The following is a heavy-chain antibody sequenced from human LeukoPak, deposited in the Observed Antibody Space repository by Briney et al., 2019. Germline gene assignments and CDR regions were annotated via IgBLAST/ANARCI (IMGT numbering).Heavy chain of an antibody. J-gene: IGHJ4*02. V-gene: IGHV4-39*07. Sequence: PSETLSLTCTVSGVSISSSNSYWGWIRQPPGKGLEWIGSIYYSGSTNYNPSLKSRVTISVDTSKNQFSLKLSSVTAADTAVYYCARVVPVWGSYRNYFDYWGQGTLVTVSS. D-gene: IGHD3-16*02. CDR2: IYYSGST. CDR3: ARVVPVWGSYRNYFDY. CDR1: GVSISSSNSY.